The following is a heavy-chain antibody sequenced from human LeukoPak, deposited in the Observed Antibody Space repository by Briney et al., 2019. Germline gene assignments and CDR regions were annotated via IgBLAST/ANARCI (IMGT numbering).Heavy chain of an antibody. Sequence: ASVKVSCKASGYTFSAYHMSWVRQAPGQGLERMGWINLNSGGTNYAQNFQGRVTMTRDTSISTAYMELSRLTSDDTAVYYCARGDVYNDCWGQGTLVTVSS. CDR2: INLNSGGT. D-gene: IGHD5-24*01. J-gene: IGHJ4*02. CDR1: GYTFSAYH. CDR3: ARGDVYNDC. V-gene: IGHV1-2*02.